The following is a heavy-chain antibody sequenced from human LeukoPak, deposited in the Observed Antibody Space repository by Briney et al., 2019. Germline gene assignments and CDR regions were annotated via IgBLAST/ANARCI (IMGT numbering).Heavy chain of an antibody. Sequence: GESLKISCKGSGYSFTNYWITWVRQMPGKGLEWMGRIDPSDSYTKYSPSFQGHVTISADKSISTAFLQWSSLKASYTAMYYCARHEMGTRVGPFDYWGQGTLVTVSS. D-gene: IGHD5-24*01. CDR3: ARHEMGTRVGPFDY. V-gene: IGHV5-10-1*01. CDR1: GYSFTNYW. J-gene: IGHJ4*02. CDR2: IDPSDSYT.